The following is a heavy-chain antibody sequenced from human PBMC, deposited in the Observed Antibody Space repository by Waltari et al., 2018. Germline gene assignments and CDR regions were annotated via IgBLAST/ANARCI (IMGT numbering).Heavy chain of an antibody. CDR2: ISGSGGNT. CDR1: GVIFTRNA. Sequence: EVQLLESGGTLVQPGGSLRVSWAASGVIFTRNAFSWVRQAPGKGLEWVSSISGSGGNTYYAESVRGRFTISRDNSKNTVFLQMNSLRVDDTAVYYCARDPLNDYGGWDDYWGQGTLVTVSS. CDR3: ARDPLNDYGGWDDY. D-gene: IGHD4-17*01. J-gene: IGHJ4*02. V-gene: IGHV3-23*01.